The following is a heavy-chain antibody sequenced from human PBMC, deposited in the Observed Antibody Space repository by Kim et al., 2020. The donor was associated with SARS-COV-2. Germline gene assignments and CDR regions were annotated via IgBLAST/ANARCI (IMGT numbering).Heavy chain of an antibody. CDR1: GFTFTSSA. CDR3: AADQGVQPAYYYYYGMDV. J-gene: IGHJ6*02. Sequence: SVKVSCKASGFTFTSSAVQWVRQARGQRLEWIGWIVVGSGNTNYAQKFQERVTITRDMSTSTAYMELSSLRSEDTAVYYCAADQGVQPAYYYYYGMDVWGQGTTVTVSS. V-gene: IGHV1-58*01. CDR2: IVVGSGNT.